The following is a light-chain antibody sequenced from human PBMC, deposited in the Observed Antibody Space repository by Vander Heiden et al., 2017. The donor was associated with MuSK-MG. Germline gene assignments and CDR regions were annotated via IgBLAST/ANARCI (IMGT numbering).Light chain of an antibody. CDR1: SRDIGRFDY. J-gene: IGLJ3*02. CDR2: DVS. CDR3: LSYAGNRVWV. V-gene: IGLV2-11*01. Sequence: QSALTQPRSVSGSPGQSVTISCAGSSRDIGRFDYVSWYQQYPGKGPKVIIYDVSKRPSGVPARCSASKAGNTASLTISGRQTEDEADYHCLSYAGNRVWVFGGGTTLTVL.